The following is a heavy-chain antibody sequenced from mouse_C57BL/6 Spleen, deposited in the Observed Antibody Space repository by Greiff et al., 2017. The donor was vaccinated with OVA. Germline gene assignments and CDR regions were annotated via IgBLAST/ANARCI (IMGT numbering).Heavy chain of an antibody. J-gene: IGHJ1*03. D-gene: IGHD1-1*01. CDR2: ISNGGGST. Sequence: EVKLVESGGGLVQPGGSLKLSCAASGFTFSDYYMYWVRQTPEKRLEWVAYISNGGGSTYYPDTVKGRFPISRDNAKNTLYLQMSRLKSEDTAMYYCARRDGSSPYWYFDVWGTGTTVTVSS. CDR1: GFTFSDYY. CDR3: ARRDGSSPYWYFDV. V-gene: IGHV5-12*01.